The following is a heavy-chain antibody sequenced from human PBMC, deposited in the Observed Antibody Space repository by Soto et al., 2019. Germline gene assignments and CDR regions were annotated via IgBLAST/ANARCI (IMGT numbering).Heavy chain of an antibody. J-gene: IGHJ3*02. Sequence: GGSLRLSCAASGFLFSTYAMNWVRQAPGKGLEWVSAISDNGGSTYYAESVRGRFTISRDNSINTRYLQMSSLRTEDTAVYYCAHPRGYGVFDAVDIWGQGTLVTVSS. CDR2: ISDNGGST. D-gene: IGHD4-17*01. CDR1: GFLFSTYA. CDR3: AHPRGYGVFDAVDI. V-gene: IGHV3-23*01.